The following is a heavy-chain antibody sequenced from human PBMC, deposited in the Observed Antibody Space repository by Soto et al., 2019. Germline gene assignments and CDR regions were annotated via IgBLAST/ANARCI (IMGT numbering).Heavy chain of an antibody. Sequence: PGGSLRLPCAASRCPLNSHAMRWVRQYPGKGLEWVSGTSGSGGSTYYADSVKGGFTLSRDNTRNTQYLQINSERPDHTVVYCYAKDLNCGHFDPSGEGGLVTGSS. CDR3: AKDLNCGHFDP. CDR2: TSGSGGST. D-gene: IGHD7-27*01. J-gene: IGHJ5*02. V-gene: IGHV3-23*01. CDR1: RCPLNSHA.